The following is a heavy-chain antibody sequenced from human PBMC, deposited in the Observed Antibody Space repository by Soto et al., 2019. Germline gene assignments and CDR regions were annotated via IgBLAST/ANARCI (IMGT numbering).Heavy chain of an antibody. V-gene: IGHV4-31*03. J-gene: IGHJ4*02. CDR3: ARGGTVTTSTPKRRVGVVFDY. CDR1: GGSISSGGYY. D-gene: IGHD4-17*01. Sequence: QVQLQESGPGLVKPSQTLSLTCTVSGGSISSGGYYWSWIRQHPGKGLEWIGYIYYSGSTYYNPSLKSRVTISVDTSKNQFSLKLSAVTAGDTAVYYCARGGTVTTSTPKRRVGVVFDYWGQGTLVTVSS. CDR2: IYYSGST.